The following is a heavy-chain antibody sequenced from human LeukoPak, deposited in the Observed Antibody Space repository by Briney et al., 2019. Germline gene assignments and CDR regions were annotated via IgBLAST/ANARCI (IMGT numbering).Heavy chain of an antibody. V-gene: IGHV1-2*02. Sequence: ASVNVSCKASGYTFTGYYMHWVRQAPGQGLEWMGWINPNSGGTNYAQKFQGRVTMTRDTSISTAYMELSRLRSDDTAVYYCARVAAAGPISFDYWGQGTLVTASS. CDR3: ARVAAAGPISFDY. D-gene: IGHD6-13*01. J-gene: IGHJ4*02. CDR2: INPNSGGT. CDR1: GYTFTGYY.